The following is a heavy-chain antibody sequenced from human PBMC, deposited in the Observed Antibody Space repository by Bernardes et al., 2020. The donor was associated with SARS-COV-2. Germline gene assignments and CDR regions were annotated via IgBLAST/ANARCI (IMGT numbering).Heavy chain of an antibody. Sequence: GGSLRLSCAASGFSFSKYWMSWVRQAPGKGLECVANIKEDGSEKYYVDSVKGRFTISRDNAKNSLYLQMNGLRAEDTAVYYCARGLRIFHYMDVWGKGTPVTVSS. CDR3: ARGLRIFHYMDV. V-gene: IGHV3-7*01. D-gene: IGHD3-3*01. CDR1: GFSFSKYW. CDR2: IKEDGSEK. J-gene: IGHJ6*03.